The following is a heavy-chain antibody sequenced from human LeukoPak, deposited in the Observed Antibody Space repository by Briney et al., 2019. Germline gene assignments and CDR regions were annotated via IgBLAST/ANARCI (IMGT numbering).Heavy chain of an antibody. Sequence: PSETLSLTCTVSGGSISSYYWSWIRQPPGKGLEWIGYIYYSGSTNYNPSLKSRVTISVDTSKNQFSLKLSSVTAADTAVYYCARGRITMVRGVIPKPPYFDYWGQGTLVTVSS. CDR1: GGSISSYY. J-gene: IGHJ4*02. V-gene: IGHV4-59*01. CDR3: ARGRITMVRGVIPKPPYFDY. CDR2: IYYSGST. D-gene: IGHD3-10*01.